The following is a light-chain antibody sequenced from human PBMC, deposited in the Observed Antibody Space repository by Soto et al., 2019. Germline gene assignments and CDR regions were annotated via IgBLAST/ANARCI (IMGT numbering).Light chain of an antibody. CDR3: SSYKRSSTLVV. CDR2: EVS. J-gene: IGLJ3*02. CDR1: SSDVDDYNY. V-gene: IGLV2-14*01. Sequence: QSALTQPASVSGSLGQSITISCTGTSSDVDDYNYVSWYQHHPGKAPQLLIYEVSIRPSGVSNRFSGSKSGNSASLTISGLLSEDEADYYCSSYKRSSTLVVFGGGTQLTVL.